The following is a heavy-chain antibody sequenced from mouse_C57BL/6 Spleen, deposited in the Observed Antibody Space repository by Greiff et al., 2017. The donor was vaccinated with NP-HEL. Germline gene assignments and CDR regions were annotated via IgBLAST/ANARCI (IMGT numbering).Heavy chain of an antibody. Sequence: EVKLMESGEGLVKPGGSLKLSCAASGFTFSSYAMSWVRQTPEKRLEWVAYISSGGDYIYYADTVKGRFTISRDNARNTLYLQMSSLKSEDTAMYYCTRGGTEGWFAYWGQGTLVTVSA. CDR1: GFTFSSYA. D-gene: IGHD4-1*01. CDR2: ISSGGDYI. V-gene: IGHV5-9-1*02. CDR3: TRGGTEGWFAY. J-gene: IGHJ3*01.